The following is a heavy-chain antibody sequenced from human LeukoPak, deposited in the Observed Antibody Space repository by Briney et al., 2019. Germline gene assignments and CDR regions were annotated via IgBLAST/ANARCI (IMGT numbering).Heavy chain of an antibody. CDR3: ARLAWGRLDY. D-gene: IGHD7-27*01. V-gene: IGHV4-38-2*02. J-gene: IGHJ4*02. CDR2: IYQSGST. Sequence: SETLSLTCSVSGYSISSGYYWGWIRQPPGKGLEWIGSIYQSGSTYYNPSLKSRITISVDTSRNQFSLKLSSVTAPDTAVYYCARLAWGRLDYWGQGTLVTVSS. CDR1: GYSISSGYY.